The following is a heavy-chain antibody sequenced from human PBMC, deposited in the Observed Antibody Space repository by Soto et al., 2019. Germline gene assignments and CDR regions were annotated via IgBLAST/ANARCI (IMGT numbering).Heavy chain of an antibody. CDR3: ARKPELRGSYYYYYDMDV. Sequence: GASVKVSCKASGYTFTDYYMHWVRQAPGQGLEWMGWINPNSCGTNYAQKFQGRVTMTRDTSISTAYMELSRLRSDDTAVYYCARKPELRGSYYYYYDMDVWGQGTTVTVSS. CDR2: INPNSCGT. CDR1: GYTFTDYY. D-gene: IGHD1-7*01. V-gene: IGHV1-2*02. J-gene: IGHJ6*02.